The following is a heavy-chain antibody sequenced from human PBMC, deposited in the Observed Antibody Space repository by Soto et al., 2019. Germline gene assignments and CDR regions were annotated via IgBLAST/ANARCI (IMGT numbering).Heavy chain of an antibody. J-gene: IGHJ6*02. Sequence: GGSLRLSCAASGFTFSSYWMHWVRQAPGKGLVWVSRINSDGSSTSYADSVKGRFTISRDNAKNTLYLQMNSLRAEDTAVYYCARRSDFFYYYGMDVWGQGTTVTVSS. V-gene: IGHV3-74*01. CDR3: ARRSDFFYYYGMDV. CDR2: INSDGSST. D-gene: IGHD3-3*01. CDR1: GFTFSSYW.